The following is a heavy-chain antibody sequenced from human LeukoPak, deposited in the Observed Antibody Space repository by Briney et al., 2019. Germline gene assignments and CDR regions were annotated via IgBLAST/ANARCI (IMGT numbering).Heavy chain of an antibody. Sequence: GGSLRLSCEASGFTFRSYWMHWVRQAPGKGLEWVAVISYDGKEKYHADSVKGRFTISRDNSKNTLYLQMNSLRVEDTAVYYCARGDRGTAAGNNWFNPWGQGTLITVSS. CDR2: ISYDGKEK. CDR1: GFTFRSYW. CDR3: ARGDRGTAAGNNWFNP. D-gene: IGHD6-13*01. J-gene: IGHJ5*02. V-gene: IGHV3-30*03.